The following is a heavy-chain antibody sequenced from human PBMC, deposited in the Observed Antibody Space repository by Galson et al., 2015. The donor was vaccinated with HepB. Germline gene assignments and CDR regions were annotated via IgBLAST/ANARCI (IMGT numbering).Heavy chain of an antibody. J-gene: IGHJ3*01. CDR1: GFTVSSNY. Sequence: SLRLSCAASGFTVSSNYMSWARQAPGKGLEWVSSISSSSSYIYYADLVKGRFTISRDNAKNSLYLQMNSLRAEDTAVYYCARDPRAVPGVWGQGTMVTVSS. V-gene: IGHV3-21*01. CDR3: ARDPRAVPGV. CDR2: ISSSSSYI. D-gene: IGHD1-1*01.